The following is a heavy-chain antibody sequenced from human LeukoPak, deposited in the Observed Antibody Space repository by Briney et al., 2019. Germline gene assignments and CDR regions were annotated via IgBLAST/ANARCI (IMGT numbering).Heavy chain of an antibody. CDR1: GGTFSSYA. V-gene: IGHV1-69*01. J-gene: IGHJ6*02. CDR3: ARVRDYYYYGMDV. Sequence: SVKVSCKASGGTFSSYAISWVRQAPGQGLEWMGGIIPIFGTANYAQKFQGRVTITADESTSTAYMELSSLRSEDTAVYYCARVRDYYYYGMDVWGRGTTVTVSS. CDR2: IIPIFGTA.